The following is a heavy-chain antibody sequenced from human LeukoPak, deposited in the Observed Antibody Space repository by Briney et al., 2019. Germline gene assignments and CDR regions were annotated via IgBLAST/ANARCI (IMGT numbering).Heavy chain of an antibody. CDR1: GYTLTELS. Sequence: ASVKVSCKVSGYTLTELSMHWVRQAPGKGLEWMGGFDPEDGETIYAQKFQGRVTMTEDTSTDTAYMELSSLRSDDTAVYYCARDGRLGQQWLVQINENYYYGMDVWGQGTTVTVSS. J-gene: IGHJ6*02. CDR2: FDPEDGET. CDR3: ARDGRLGQQWLVQINENYYYGMDV. V-gene: IGHV1-24*01. D-gene: IGHD6-19*01.